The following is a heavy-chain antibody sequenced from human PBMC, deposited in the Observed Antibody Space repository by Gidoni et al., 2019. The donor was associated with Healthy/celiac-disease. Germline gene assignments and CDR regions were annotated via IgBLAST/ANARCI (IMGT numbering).Heavy chain of an antibody. V-gene: IGHV1-69*01. Sequence: VQLVQSGAEVKKPGYSVRVSCTASGGTFSSYAISWVRQAPGQGLEWMGGIIPIFGTANYAQKFQGRVTITADESTSTAYMELSSLRSEDTAVYYCARDRDSSGGFDYWGQGTLVTVSS. CDR1: GGTFSSYA. D-gene: IGHD6-19*01. CDR3: ARDRDSSGGFDY. J-gene: IGHJ4*02. CDR2: IIPIFGTA.